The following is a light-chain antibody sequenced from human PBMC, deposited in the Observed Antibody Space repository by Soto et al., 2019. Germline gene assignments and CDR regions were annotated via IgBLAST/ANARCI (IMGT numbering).Light chain of an antibody. J-gene: IGLJ1*01. CDR3: SSYTTSSPDV. V-gene: IGLV2-14*01. CDR2: EVS. CDR1: SNDVGGYNY. Sequence: QSALTQPLSVSGSPGQSVTISCTGTSNDVGGYNYVSWYQQHPGKAPKLVIYEVSHRPSGISGRFSGSKSGNTASLTISGLQVDDEADYFCSSYTTSSPDVFGAGTKVTVL.